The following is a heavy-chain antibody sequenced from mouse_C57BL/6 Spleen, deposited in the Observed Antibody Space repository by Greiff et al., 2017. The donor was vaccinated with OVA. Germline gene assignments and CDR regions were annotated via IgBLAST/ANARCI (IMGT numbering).Heavy chain of an antibody. CDR3: AREPYYYGSSYLDY. CDR2: INPYNGDT. Sequence: VQLQQSGPELVKPGDSVKISCKASGYSFTGYFMNRVMQSHGKSLEWIGRINPYNGDTFYNQKFKGKATLTVDKSSSTAHMELRSLTSEDSAVYYCAREPYYYGSSYLDYWGQGTTLTVSS. J-gene: IGHJ2*01. V-gene: IGHV1-20*01. D-gene: IGHD1-1*01. CDR1: GYSFTGYF.